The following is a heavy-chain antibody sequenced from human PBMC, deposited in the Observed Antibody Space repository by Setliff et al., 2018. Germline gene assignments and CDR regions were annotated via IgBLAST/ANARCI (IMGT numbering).Heavy chain of an antibody. CDR2: IWDDGGNK. V-gene: IGHV3-33*08. J-gene: IGHJ6*03. CDR3: ARAGSGGNSPGNYPYMDV. CDR1: GFTFSTYR. Sequence: GGSLRLSCAASGFTFSTYRMHWVGQAPGKGLEWVAVIWDDGGNKYHADSVKGRFTISRDNSKNTLYLQMNSLRPEDTAVYYCARAGSGGNSPGNYPYMDVWGKGTKVTVSS. D-gene: IGHD2-15*01.